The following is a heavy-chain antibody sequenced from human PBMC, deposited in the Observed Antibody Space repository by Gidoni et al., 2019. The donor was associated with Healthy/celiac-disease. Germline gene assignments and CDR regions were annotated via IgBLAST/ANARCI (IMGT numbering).Heavy chain of an antibody. CDR1: GGSFSGYY. CDR2: INHSGST. V-gene: IGHV4-34*01. Sequence: QVQLQQWGAGRLKPAETLSRTCAVYGGSFSGYYWSWIRQPPGKGLEWIGEINHSGSTNYNPSLKSRVTISVDPSKTQFSLKLSSVTAADTAVYYCARGPGPLRFFNYWGQGTLVTVSS. J-gene: IGHJ4*02. D-gene: IGHD3-3*01. CDR3: ARGPGPLRFFNY.